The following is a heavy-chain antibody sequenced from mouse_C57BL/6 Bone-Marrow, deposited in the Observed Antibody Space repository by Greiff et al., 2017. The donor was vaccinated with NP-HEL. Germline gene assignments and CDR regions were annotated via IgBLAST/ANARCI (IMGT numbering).Heavy chain of an antibody. Sequence: VQLQESGTELVKPGASVKLSCKASGYTFASYWMHWVKQRPGQGLEWIGNINPSNGGTNYNEKFKSKATLTVDKSSSTAYMQLSSLTSEDSAVYYCARGGGIYYGNYAYWGQGTTLTVSS. V-gene: IGHV1-53*01. CDR2: INPSNGGT. J-gene: IGHJ2*01. CDR3: ARGGGIYYGNYAY. CDR1: GYTFASYW. D-gene: IGHD2-1*01.